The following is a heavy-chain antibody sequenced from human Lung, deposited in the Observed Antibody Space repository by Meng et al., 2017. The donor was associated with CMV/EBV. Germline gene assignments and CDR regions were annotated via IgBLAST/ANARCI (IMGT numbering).Heavy chain of an antibody. J-gene: IGHJ6*02. Sequence: GESXKISXAASGFTFSEYYMSWIRQAPGKGLEWISNIDSGGSTKSYADSVKGRFTISRDNVKSSLYLQMNSLRAEDTAVYFCARDTNYYGSGSYLPYYYYYGLDVWGQGTTVTVSS. CDR2: IDSGGSTK. CDR3: ARDTNYYGSGSYLPYYYYYGLDV. CDR1: GFTFSEYY. V-gene: IGHV3-11*01. D-gene: IGHD3-10*01.